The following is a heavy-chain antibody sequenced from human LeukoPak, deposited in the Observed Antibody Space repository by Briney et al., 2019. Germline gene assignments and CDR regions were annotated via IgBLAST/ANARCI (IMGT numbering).Heavy chain of an antibody. CDR2: IDPSDSYT. Sequence: GESLKISCKGSGYSFTSYWISWVRQMSGKGLEWMGRIDPSDSYTNYSPSFQGHVTISADKSISTAYLQWSSLKASDTAMYYCARQGRYYYDSSGYSPFDPWGQGTLVTVSS. V-gene: IGHV5-10-1*01. J-gene: IGHJ5*02. CDR3: ARQGRYYYDSSGYSPFDP. D-gene: IGHD3-22*01. CDR1: GYSFTSYW.